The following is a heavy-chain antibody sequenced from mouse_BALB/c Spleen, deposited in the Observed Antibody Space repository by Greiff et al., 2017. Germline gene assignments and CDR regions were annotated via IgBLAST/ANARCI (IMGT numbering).Heavy chain of an antibody. J-gene: IGHJ3*01. CDR2: ISSGSSTI. V-gene: IGHV5-17*02. Sequence: EVQLQESGGGLVQPGGSRKLSCAASGFTFSSFGMHWVRQAPEKGLEWVAYISSGSSTIYYADTVKGRFTISRDNPKNTLFLQMTSLRSEDTAMYYCARSGSLAWFAYWGQGTLVTVSA. D-gene: IGHD4-1*01. CDR1: GFTFSSFG. CDR3: ARSGSLAWFAY.